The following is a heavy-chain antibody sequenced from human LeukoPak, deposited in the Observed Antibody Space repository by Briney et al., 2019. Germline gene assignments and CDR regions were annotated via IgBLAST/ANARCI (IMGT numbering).Heavy chain of an antibody. D-gene: IGHD1-26*01. CDR2: IYSGGST. CDR1: GFTVSSNY. Sequence: GGSLRLSCAASGFTVSSNYMSWVRQAPGKGLEWVSVIYSGGSTYYADSVKGRFTISRDNSKNTLYLQMNSLRAEDTAVYYCARSSGSYYTPFDYWGQGTLVTVSS. J-gene: IGHJ4*02. V-gene: IGHV3-66*02. CDR3: ARSSGSYYTPFDY.